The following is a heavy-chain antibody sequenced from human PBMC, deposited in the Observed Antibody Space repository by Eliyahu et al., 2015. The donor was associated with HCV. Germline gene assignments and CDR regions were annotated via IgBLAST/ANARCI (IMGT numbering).Heavy chain of an antibody. Sequence: EVQLVESGGGLVKPGGSLRLSCAASGFTFSSYSXNWVRQAPGKGLEXVSXISSSSSYXYYADSVKGRFTISRDNAKNSLYLQMNSLRAEDTAVYYCARGGDEFVTMVQAHLPGENLDYWGQGTLVTVSS. D-gene: IGHD3-10*01. V-gene: IGHV3-21*01. J-gene: IGHJ4*02. CDR3: ARGGDEFVTMVQAHLPGENLDY. CDR2: ISSSSSYX. CDR1: GFTFSSYS.